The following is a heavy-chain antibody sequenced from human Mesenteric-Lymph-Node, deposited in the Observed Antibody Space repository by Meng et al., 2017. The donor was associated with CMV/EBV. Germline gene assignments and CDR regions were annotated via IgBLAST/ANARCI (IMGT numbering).Heavy chain of an antibody. J-gene: IGHJ4*02. CDR2: INWNGGST. V-gene: IGHV3-20*04. CDR3: AKDYYDSGGYYDF. D-gene: IGHD3-22*01. CDR1: GFTFSSHA. Sequence: GGSLRLSCAASGFTFSSHAMSWVRQAPGKGLEWVSGINWNGGSTGYADSVKGRFTISRDNAKNSLYLQMNSLRAEDTAVYYCAKDYYDSGGYYDFWGQGTLVTVSS.